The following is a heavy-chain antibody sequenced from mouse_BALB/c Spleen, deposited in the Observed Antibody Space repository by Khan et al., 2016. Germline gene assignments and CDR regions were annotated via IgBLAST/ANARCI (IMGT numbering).Heavy chain of an antibody. D-gene: IGHD1-1*01. V-gene: IGHV3-2*02. J-gene: IGHJ4*01. CDR3: ARSDYGDKDAMDY. Sequence: EVQLQESGPGLVKPSQSLSLTCTVTGYSITSDYAWNWIRQFPGNRLEWMGYISYSGSTRYNPSLQSRISITRDTSKNQFFLQLNSVTSEDTATYYCARSDYGDKDAMDYWGQGTSVTVSS. CDR1: GYSITSDYA. CDR2: ISYSGST.